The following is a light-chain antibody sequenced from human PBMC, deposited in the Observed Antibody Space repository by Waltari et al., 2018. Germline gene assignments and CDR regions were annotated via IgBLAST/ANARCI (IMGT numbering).Light chain of an antibody. Sequence: DIQMTQSPSTLYASVGDSITITCRASQSISSWLAWYQQKPGKAPKLLIYKASSLESGVPSRFSGSGSGTEFTLTISSLQPDDFATYYCQQYNSYSPWTFGQGTKVEIK. J-gene: IGKJ1*01. CDR3: QQYNSYSPWT. CDR1: QSISSW. CDR2: KAS. V-gene: IGKV1-5*03.